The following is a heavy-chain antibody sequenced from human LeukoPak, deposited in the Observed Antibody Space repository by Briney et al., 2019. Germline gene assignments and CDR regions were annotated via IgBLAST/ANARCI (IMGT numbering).Heavy chain of an antibody. J-gene: IGHJ6*03. D-gene: IGHD3-10*01. CDR1: GGSISSSSYY. Sequence: SETLSLTCTVSGGSISSSSYYWGWIRQPPGKGLEWIGSIYYSGSTYYNPSLESRVSMSVETSKSQFSLNLSSVTAADTAVYYCARLAGDRDYYYFHYMDVWGKGTTVTVSS. CDR3: ARLAGDRDYYYFHYMDV. V-gene: IGHV4-39*07. CDR2: IYYSGST.